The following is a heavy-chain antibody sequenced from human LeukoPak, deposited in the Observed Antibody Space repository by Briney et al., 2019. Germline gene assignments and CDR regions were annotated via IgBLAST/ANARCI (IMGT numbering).Heavy chain of an antibody. J-gene: IGHJ4*02. V-gene: IGHV1-2*02. Sequence: ASVKVSCKASGYTFTGYYMHWVRQAPGQGLEWMGWINPNSGGTNYAQKFQGRVTMTRDTSISTAYMELSRLRSDDTAVYYCARDRERIAARRTPTDYWGQGTLVTVSS. CDR1: GYTFTGYY. D-gene: IGHD6-6*01. CDR2: INPNSGGT. CDR3: ARDRERIAARRTPTDY.